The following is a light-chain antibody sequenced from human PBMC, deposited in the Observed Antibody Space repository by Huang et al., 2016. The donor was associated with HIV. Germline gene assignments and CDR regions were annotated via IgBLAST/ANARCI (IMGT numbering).Light chain of an antibody. CDR1: QGITKS. CDR2: ATS. CDR3: QQYYNTPYT. J-gene: IGKJ2*01. V-gene: IGKV1-NL1*01. Sequence: DIQMTQSPSSLSASVGDRVTITCRASQGITKSLVWYQQKPGKAPKLLLFATSRLERGVPSRFSGSGSGTDFTLTISSLQPDDFATYYCQQYYNTPYTFGQGTKLEIK.